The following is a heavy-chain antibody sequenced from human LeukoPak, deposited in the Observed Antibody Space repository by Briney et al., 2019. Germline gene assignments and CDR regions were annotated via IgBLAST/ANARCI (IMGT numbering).Heavy chain of an antibody. V-gene: IGHV4-59*01. CDR2: IYYSGST. CDR1: GGSFSGYY. CDR3: ARVYGDYEDYYYYYMDV. D-gene: IGHD4-17*01. Sequence: SETLSLTCAVYGGSFSGYYWSWIRQPPGKGLEWIGYIYYSGSTNYNPSLKSRVTISVDTSKNQFSLKLSSVTAADTAVYYCARVYGDYEDYYYYYMDVWGKGTTVTISS. J-gene: IGHJ6*03.